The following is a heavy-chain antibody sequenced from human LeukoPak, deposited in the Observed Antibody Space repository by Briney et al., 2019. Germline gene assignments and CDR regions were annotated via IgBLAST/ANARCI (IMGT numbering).Heavy chain of an antibody. D-gene: IGHD3-22*01. Sequence: QPGGSLRLSCAASGFSISSHWMHWVRQVPGKGLLWVSRINSDGSNTNYADSVKGRFTISRDNAKNTLYLQMNSLRAEDTALYYCARRIVTYYYDSSGSLDAFDMWGRGTTVTVSS. CDR1: GFSISSHW. J-gene: IGHJ3*02. V-gene: IGHV3-74*01. CDR3: ARRIVTYYYDSSGSLDAFDM. CDR2: INSDGSNT.